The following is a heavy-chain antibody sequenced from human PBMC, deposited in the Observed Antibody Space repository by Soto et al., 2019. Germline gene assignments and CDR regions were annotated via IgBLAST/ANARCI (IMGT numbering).Heavy chain of an antibody. J-gene: IGHJ4*02. CDR3: ARAPPRRFWSGYCPFDY. CDR1: GFTFSSYS. D-gene: IGHD3-3*01. V-gene: IGHV3-48*01. Sequence: EVQLVESGGGLVQPGGSLRLSCAASGFTFSSYSMNWVRQAPGKGLEWVSYISSSSSTIYYADSVKGRFTISRDNAKHSLYLQMNSLRAEDTAVYYCARAPPRRFWSGYCPFDYWGQGTLVTVSS. CDR2: ISSSSSTI.